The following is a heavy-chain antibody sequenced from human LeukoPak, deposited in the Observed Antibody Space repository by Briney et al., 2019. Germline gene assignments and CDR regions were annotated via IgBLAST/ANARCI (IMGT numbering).Heavy chain of an antibody. Sequence: AGGSLRLSCAASGFTFSSYSMNWVRQAPGKGLEWVSYISSSSTTIYYADSVKGRFTISRDNAENSLYLQMNSLRDEDTAVYYCARESEYYYYDASGYYPGYFHHWGQGTLVTVSS. CDR2: ISSSSTTI. J-gene: IGHJ1*01. CDR1: GFTFSSYS. V-gene: IGHV3-48*02. CDR3: ARESEYYYYDASGYYPGYFHH. D-gene: IGHD3-22*01.